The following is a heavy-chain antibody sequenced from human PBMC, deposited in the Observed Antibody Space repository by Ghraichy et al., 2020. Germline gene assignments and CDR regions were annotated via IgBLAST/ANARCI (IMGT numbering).Heavy chain of an antibody. Sequence: SQTLSLTCTVSGGSITDYYWSWVRQPPGKGLEWIVYIYYTGSTNYNPSLKSRVTISVNTYKNQFSLNLSSVTAADPAVYYCATALLGSSGYFDLWGRGTLVTVSS. J-gene: IGHJ2*01. CDR1: GGSITDYY. CDR2: IYYTGST. D-gene: IGHD3-10*02. V-gene: IGHV4-59*01. CDR3: ATALLGSSGYFDL.